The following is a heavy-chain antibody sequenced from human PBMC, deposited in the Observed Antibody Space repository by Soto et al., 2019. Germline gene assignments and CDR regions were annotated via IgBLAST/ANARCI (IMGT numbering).Heavy chain of an antibody. D-gene: IGHD2-2*01. V-gene: IGHV1-18*01. CDR1: GYTFTSYY. Sequence: GASVKVSCKASGYTFTSYYISWVRQAPGQGLEWMGWISGYNGNTNYAQKLQGRVTMTTDTSTSTAYMELRSLRSDDTAVYYCARDGPDCSSTSCYQNWFDPWGQGTLVTVSS. CDR2: ISGYNGNT. J-gene: IGHJ5*02. CDR3: ARDGPDCSSTSCYQNWFDP.